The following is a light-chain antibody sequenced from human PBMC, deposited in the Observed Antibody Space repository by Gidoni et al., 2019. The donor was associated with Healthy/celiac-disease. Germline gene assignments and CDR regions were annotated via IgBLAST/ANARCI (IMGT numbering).Light chain of an antibody. CDR1: QIVLYSSNNKNY. V-gene: IGKV4-1*01. J-gene: IGKJ2*01. CDR2: WAS. CDR3: QQYYSTPPYT. Sequence: ILLTQSPNSLAVSLGERATINCKSSQIVLYSSNNKNYLAWYQQKPGQPPKLLIYWASTRESGVPDRFSGSGSGTDFTLTISSLQAEDVAVYYCQQYYSTPPYTFXQXTKLEIK.